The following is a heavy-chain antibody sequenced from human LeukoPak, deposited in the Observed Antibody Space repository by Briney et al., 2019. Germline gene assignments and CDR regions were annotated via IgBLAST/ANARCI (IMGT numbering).Heavy chain of an antibody. Sequence: GGSLRLSCAASGFTFSSYAMHWVRQAPGKGLEWVAVISYDGSNKYYADSVKGRFTISRDNSKNTLYLQMGSLRAEDMAVYYCARDPKYWGQGTLVTVSS. CDR2: ISYDGSNK. CDR3: ARDPKY. J-gene: IGHJ4*02. CDR1: GFTFSSYA. V-gene: IGHV3-30*14.